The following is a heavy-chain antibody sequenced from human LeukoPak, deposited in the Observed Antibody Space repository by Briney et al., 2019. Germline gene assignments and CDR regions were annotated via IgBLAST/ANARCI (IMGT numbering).Heavy chain of an antibody. V-gene: IGHV3-23*01. J-gene: IGHJ4*02. Sequence: GGSLGLSCAASGFTFSSYAMSWVRQAPGKGLEWVSAISGSGGSTYYADSVKGRFTISRDNSKNTLYLQMNSLRAEDTAVYYCAKDLAYRGGDCYNYWGQGTLVTVSS. CDR1: GFTFSSYA. CDR2: ISGSGGST. CDR3: AKDLAYRGGDCYNY. D-gene: IGHD2-21*02.